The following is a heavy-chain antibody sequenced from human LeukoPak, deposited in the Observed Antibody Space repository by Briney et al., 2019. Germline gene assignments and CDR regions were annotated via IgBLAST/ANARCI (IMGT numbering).Heavy chain of an antibody. D-gene: IGHD3-22*01. V-gene: IGHV1-69*13. CDR3: AKRIDTRGSTHYHDY. CDR1: GGTFSSYA. CDR2: IIPIFGTA. Sequence: SVKVSCKASGGTFSSYAISWVRQAPGQGLEWMGGIIPIFGTANYAQKFQGRVTITADESTSTAYMELSSLRSEDTAVYYCAKRIDTRGSTHYHDYWGQGTLVTVSS. J-gene: IGHJ4*02.